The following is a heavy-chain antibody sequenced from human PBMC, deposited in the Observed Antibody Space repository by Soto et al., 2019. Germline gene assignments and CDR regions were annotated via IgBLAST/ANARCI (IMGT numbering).Heavy chain of an antibody. J-gene: IGHJ4*02. Sequence: QVQLQESGPGLVKPSQTLSLTCTVSGGSINSGGYYWSWIRQHPGKGLEWIGYIFYSGSTYYNPSLKRRVNISVDMSKNQFSLKLSSVTAADTAVYYCARVGGSGSPFDNWGQGTLVTVSS. CDR3: ARVGGSGSPFDN. CDR2: IFYSGST. D-gene: IGHD3-10*01. CDR1: GGSINSGGYY. V-gene: IGHV4-31*03.